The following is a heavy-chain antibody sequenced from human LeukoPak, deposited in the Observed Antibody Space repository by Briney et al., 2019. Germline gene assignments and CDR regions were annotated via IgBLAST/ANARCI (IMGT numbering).Heavy chain of an antibody. CDR1: GFTFSDYY. V-gene: IGHV3-11*01. CDR3: ARGSRYCSGGSCYYYYGMDV. J-gene: IGHJ6*02. D-gene: IGHD2-15*01. CDR2: ISSSGSTK. Sequence: GGSLRLSCAASGFTFSDYYMSWIRQAPGKGLEWVSYISSSGSTKYYADSVKGRFTISRDNAKNSLYLQMNSLRAEDTAVYYCARGSRYCSGGSCYYYYGMDVWGQGTTVTVSS.